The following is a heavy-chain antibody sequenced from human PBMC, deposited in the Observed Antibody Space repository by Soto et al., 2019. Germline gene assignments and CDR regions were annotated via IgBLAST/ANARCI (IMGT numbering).Heavy chain of an antibody. CDR3: ARDRAHFYESSGRLDL. Sequence: SETLSLTCTVSGDSISRSSYYWGWIRQSPGKGLEWIGSINYSGSTYYNPSLKSRLTMSVDTSKNQFSLMLNSVTAADTAVYYCARDRAHFYESSGRLDLWGQGMLVTVSS. V-gene: IGHV4-39*07. D-gene: IGHD3-22*01. CDR2: INYSGST. J-gene: IGHJ4*02. CDR1: GDSISRSSYY.